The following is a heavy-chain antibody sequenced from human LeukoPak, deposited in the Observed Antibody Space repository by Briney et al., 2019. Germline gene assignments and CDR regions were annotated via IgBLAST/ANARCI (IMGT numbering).Heavy chain of an antibody. CDR3: ARGLSSHYYYYGMDV. D-gene: IGHD6-6*01. Sequence: PSETLSLTCAVSGGSISSSNWWSWVRQPPGKGLEWIGEIYHSGSTNYNPSLKSRVTISVDKSKNQFSLKLSSVTAADTAVYYCARGLSSHYYYYGMDVWGQGTTVTVSS. CDR2: IYHSGST. J-gene: IGHJ6*02. V-gene: IGHV4-4*02. CDR1: GGSISSSNW.